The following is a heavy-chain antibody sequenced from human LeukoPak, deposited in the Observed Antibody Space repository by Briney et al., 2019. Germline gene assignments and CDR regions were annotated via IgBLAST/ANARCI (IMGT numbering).Heavy chain of an antibody. D-gene: IGHD3-10*01. CDR3: ARDNRGAYGSAFDI. J-gene: IGHJ3*02. CDR1: GFTFSNFE. Sequence: GGSLRLSCAASGFTFSNFEMNWVRQAPGKGLEWISYSSSSGSITHYGDSVRGRFTVSRDNAKSAVFLQMNSLRAEDTAVYYCARDNRGAYGSAFDIWGQGTMVLVSS. V-gene: IGHV3-48*03. CDR2: SSSSGSIT.